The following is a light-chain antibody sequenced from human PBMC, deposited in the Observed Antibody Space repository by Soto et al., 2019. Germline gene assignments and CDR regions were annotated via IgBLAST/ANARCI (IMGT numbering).Light chain of an antibody. CDR2: GAS. V-gene: IGKV3-20*01. CDR1: QSVSSSY. CDR3: QQYGSSPPWT. Sequence: EIVLTQYPGTPSLSPGERATLSCRPSQSVSSSYLACYQQKHGQAPRLLIYGASSRATRIPDRCSGSGSRTDFTLTISRLEPEDFAVYYCQQYGSSPPWTFGQGTKVDIK. J-gene: IGKJ1*01.